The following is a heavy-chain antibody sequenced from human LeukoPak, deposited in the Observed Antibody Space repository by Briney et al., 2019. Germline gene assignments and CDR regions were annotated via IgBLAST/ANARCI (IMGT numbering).Heavy chain of an antibody. CDR2: INAGNGNT. J-gene: IGHJ3*02. CDR1: GYTFTSYA. Sequence: GASVTVSCTASGYTFTSYAMHWVRQAPGQRLEWMGWINAGNGNTKYSQKFQGRVTITRDTSASTAYMELSSLRSEDTAVYYCAITMRRNAFDIWGQGTMVTVSS. V-gene: IGHV1-3*01. CDR3: AITMRRNAFDI. D-gene: IGHD3-22*01.